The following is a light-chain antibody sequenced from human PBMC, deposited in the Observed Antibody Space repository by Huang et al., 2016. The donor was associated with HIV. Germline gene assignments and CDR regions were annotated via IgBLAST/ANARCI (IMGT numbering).Light chain of an antibody. V-gene: IGKV1-5*03. CDR3: QQYSRSAT. CDR2: KAS. CDR1: QSVTIW. Sequence: DIQMTQSPSTLSAAVGDRVTITCRASQSVTIWLAWFQQKPGKAPKLLIYKASTLESGVPSRFSSSGSGTEFTLTIDSLQPDDVATYYCQQYSRSATFGQGTKLEIK. J-gene: IGKJ2*01.